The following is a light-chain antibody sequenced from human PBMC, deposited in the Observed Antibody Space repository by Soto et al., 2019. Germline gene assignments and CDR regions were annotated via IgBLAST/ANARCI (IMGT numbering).Light chain of an antibody. CDR1: QSVSNN. V-gene: IGKV3-15*01. Sequence: ILMTQSPATLSVSPGERATLSCRASQSVSNNLAWYQQKPGQAPTLLIYDASTRATGIPARFSGSGSGTEFTLTISGLQPEDFAVYYCRQYNNWPPWTFGQGTKVEIK. J-gene: IGKJ1*01. CDR3: RQYNNWPPWT. CDR2: DAS.